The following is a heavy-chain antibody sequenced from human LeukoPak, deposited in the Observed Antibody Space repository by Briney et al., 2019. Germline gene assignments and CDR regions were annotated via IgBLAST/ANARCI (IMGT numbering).Heavy chain of an antibody. V-gene: IGHV3-48*01. D-gene: IGHD6-19*01. J-gene: IGHJ4*02. CDR3: ARGIGSGWPTFDY. CDR2: ISSSSSTI. Sequence: GGSQRLSCAASGFTFSSHSMNWVRQAPGKGLEWVSYISSSSSTIYYADSVKGRFTISRDNAKNSLYLQMNSLRAEDTAVYYCARGIGSGWPTFDYWGQGTLVTVPS. CDR1: GFTFSSHS.